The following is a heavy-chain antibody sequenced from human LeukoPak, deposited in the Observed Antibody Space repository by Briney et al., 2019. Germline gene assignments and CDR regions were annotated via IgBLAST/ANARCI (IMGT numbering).Heavy chain of an antibody. V-gene: IGHV3-30*02. CDR1: GFIFSNYG. Sequence: GGSLRLSCAASGFIFSNYGLHWVRQAPGKGLEWVAFIRYDGSNEYYADSVKGRFTISRDDSKNTPYLEMNNLATEDTAVYFCAKLPYCSGGACYSAHFDFWGQGTLVTVSS. CDR3: AKLPYCSGGACYSAHFDF. CDR2: IRYDGSNE. J-gene: IGHJ4*02. D-gene: IGHD2-15*01.